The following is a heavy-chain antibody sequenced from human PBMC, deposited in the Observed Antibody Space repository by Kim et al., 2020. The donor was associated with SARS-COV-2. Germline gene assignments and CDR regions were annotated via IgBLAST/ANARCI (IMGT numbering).Heavy chain of an antibody. CDR1: GGSFSGYY. CDR2: INHSGST. Sequence: SETLSLTCAVYGGSFSGYYWSWIRQPPGKGLEWIGEINHSGSTNYNPSLKSRVTISVDTSKNQFSLKLSSVTAADTAVYYCARAVRKVVTATYGMDVWGQGTTVTVSS. V-gene: IGHV4-34*01. J-gene: IGHJ6*02. D-gene: IGHD2-15*01. CDR3: ARAVRKVVTATYGMDV.